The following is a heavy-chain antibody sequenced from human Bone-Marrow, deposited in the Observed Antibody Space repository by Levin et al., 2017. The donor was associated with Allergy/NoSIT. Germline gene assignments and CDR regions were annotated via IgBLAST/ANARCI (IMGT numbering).Heavy chain of an antibody. CDR2: IKSKINGGTT. J-gene: IGHJ4*02. Sequence: GGSLRLSCVASGFSFSTSWMSWVRQAPGKGLEWVGRIKSKINGGTTDYAAPVKGRFSISRDDSKNTLYLQMNSLKTEDTAIYYCTAWIVGACYWGQGTLVTVSS. V-gene: IGHV3-15*01. CDR1: GFSFSTSW. CDR3: TAWIVGACY. D-gene: IGHD1-26*01.